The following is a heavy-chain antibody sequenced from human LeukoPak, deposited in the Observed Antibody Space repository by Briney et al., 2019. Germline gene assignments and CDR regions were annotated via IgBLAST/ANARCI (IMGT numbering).Heavy chain of an antibody. CDR1: GGSISSYY. D-gene: IGHD2-2*01. CDR2: IYYSGST. Sequence: PSETRSLTCTVSGGSISSYYWSWIRQPPGKGLDWIGYIYYSGSTNYNPSLKSRVTISVDTSKNQFSLRLSSVTAADTAVYYCARRGLGGLVPALKSKRRAFDIWGQGTMVSVSS. V-gene: IGHV4-59*12. CDR3: ARRGLGGLVPALKSKRRAFDI. J-gene: IGHJ3*02.